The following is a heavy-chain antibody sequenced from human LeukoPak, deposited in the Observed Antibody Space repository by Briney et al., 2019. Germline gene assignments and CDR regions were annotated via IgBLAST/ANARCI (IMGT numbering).Heavy chain of an antibody. CDR3: ARNRPGFHYVDAFDM. J-gene: IGHJ3*02. CDR1: GLTLINSD. CDR2: IRYDGSDE. Sequence: GGSLRLSCAASGLTLINSDMHWVRQAPGKGLEWVAFIRYDGSDEYYADSLKGRFTISRDNSKNILYLQMNSLRGEDTAVYYCARNRPGFHYVDAFDMWGQGTMVTVSS. V-gene: IGHV3-30*02. D-gene: IGHD5-12*01.